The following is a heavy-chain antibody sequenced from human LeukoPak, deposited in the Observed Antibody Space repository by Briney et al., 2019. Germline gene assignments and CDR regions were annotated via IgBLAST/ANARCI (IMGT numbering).Heavy chain of an antibody. CDR3: ARRETGKWGWLDP. CDR2: IHSSGTT. V-gene: IGHV4-31*02. CDR1: TGSISSILHY. Sequence: TSENLSLTCIVSTGSISSILHYWTWLRQQPGRIRECIGYIHSSGTTYYSPSLKSRVTMSVDTSKKQFSLRLASVTAEDTAVYYCARRETGKWGWLDPWGQGTLVTVSS. D-gene: IGHD1-26*01. J-gene: IGHJ5*02.